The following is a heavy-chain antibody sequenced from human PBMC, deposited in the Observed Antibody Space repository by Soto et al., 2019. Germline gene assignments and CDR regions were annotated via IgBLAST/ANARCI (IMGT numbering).Heavy chain of an antibody. D-gene: IGHD6-19*01. Sequence: SETLSLTCTVSGASIRSSAYWGWIRQPPGKGLEWIGRIYSIGNTYYNPKLKSEVTISADTSKNHFSLILISVTAADTAVYYCRRSSRYSTDVWGQGITVTVSS. V-gene: IGHV4-39*01. J-gene: IGHJ6*02. CDR2: IYSIGNT. CDR3: RRSSRYSTDV. CDR1: GASIRSSAY.